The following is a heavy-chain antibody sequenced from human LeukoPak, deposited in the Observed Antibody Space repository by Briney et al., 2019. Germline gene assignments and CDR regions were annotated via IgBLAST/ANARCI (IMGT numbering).Heavy chain of an antibody. D-gene: IGHD5-18*01. CDR2: ISAYNGNT. CDR1: GYMFTSHG. J-gene: IGHJ5*02. V-gene: IGHV1-18*01. Sequence: GASVKVSCKSSGYMFTSHGIHWLRQAPGQGLEWMGWISAYNGNTNYAQKLQGRVTMTTDTSTSTAYMELRSLRSDDTAVYYCAREDVDTNDGLDPWGQGTLVTVSS. CDR3: AREDVDTNDGLDP.